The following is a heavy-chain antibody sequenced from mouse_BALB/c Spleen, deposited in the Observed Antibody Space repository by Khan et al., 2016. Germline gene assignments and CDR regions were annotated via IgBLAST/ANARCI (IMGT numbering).Heavy chain of an antibody. CDR1: GFTFSSYA. CDR2: ISSGGSS. Sequence: EVELVEPGGGLVKPGGSLKLSCAASGFTFSSYAMSWVRQTPEKRLEWVASISSGGSSFYPDILKDRFTISRDNARNILYLQMSSLRSEDTAMYYCARKVYYFDYWGQGTTLTVSS. V-gene: IGHV5-6-5*01. J-gene: IGHJ2*01. CDR3: ARKVYYFDY.